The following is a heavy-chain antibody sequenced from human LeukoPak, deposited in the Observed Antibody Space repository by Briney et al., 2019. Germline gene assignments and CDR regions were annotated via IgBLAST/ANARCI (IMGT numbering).Heavy chain of an antibody. CDR3: ARGMATIDGYYYYMDA. Sequence: GGSLRLSCAASGFTFSSYSMNWVRQAPGKGLEWVSSISSSSSYIYYADSVKGRFTISRDNAKSSLYLQMSSLRAEDTAVYYCARGMATIDGYYYYMDAWGKGTTVTVSS. J-gene: IGHJ6*03. CDR1: GFTFSSYS. D-gene: IGHD5-24*01. V-gene: IGHV3-21*01. CDR2: ISSSSSYI.